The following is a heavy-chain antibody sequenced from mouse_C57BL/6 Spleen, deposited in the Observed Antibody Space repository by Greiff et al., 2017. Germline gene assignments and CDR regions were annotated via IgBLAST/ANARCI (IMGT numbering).Heavy chain of an antibody. CDR2: IYPGDGDT. J-gene: IGHJ1*03. D-gene: IGHD2-5*01. CDR1: GYAFSSSW. Sequence: QVQLQQSGPELVKPGASVKISCKASGYAFSSSWMNWVKQRPGKGLEWIGRIYPGDGDTNYNGKFKGKATLTADKSSSTAYMQLSSLTSEDSAVYFCAGYSNYGYWYFDVWGTGATVTVSS. CDR3: AGYSNYGYWYFDV. V-gene: IGHV1-82*01.